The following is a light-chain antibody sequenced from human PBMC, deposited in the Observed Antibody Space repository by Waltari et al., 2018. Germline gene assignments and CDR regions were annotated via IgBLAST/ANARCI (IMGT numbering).Light chain of an antibody. CDR1: SSKIGAGSD. V-gene: IGLV1-40*01. CDR3: QSYDSSLSGSV. Sequence: QSVLAQPPSVSGAPGQRVTISCSGSSSKIGAGSDVHCYQHLPGTAPKLLIYGNSNRPSGVPDRFSGSKSGTSASLAITGLQAEDEADYYCQSYDSSLSGSVFGGGTKLTVL. CDR2: GNS. J-gene: IGLJ3*02.